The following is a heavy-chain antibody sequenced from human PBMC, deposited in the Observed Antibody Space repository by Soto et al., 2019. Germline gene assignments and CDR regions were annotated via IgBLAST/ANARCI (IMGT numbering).Heavy chain of an antibody. CDR3: AVGIAVAGPSRRDAFDI. J-gene: IGHJ3*02. D-gene: IGHD6-19*01. Sequence: PGESLKISCKGSGYSFTSYWIGWVRQMPGKGLEWMGIIYPGDSDTRYSPSFQGQVTISADKSISTAYLQWSSLKASDTAMYYCAVGIAVAGPSRRDAFDIRGQGTTVTGSS. V-gene: IGHV5-51*01. CDR1: GYSFTSYW. CDR2: IYPGDSDT.